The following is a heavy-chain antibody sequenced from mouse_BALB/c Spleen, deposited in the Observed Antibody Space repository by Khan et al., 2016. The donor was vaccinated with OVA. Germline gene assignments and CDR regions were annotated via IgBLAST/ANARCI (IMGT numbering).Heavy chain of an antibody. J-gene: IGHJ2*01. CDR2: IDPANGNS. D-gene: IGHD1-1*01. CDR3: ATYFYGSSRYFDY. V-gene: IGHV14-3*02. CDR1: GFNIKDTY. Sequence: EVQLQESVSEFVKPGASVRLSCTASGFNIKDTYMHWVKQRPEQGLEWIGRIDPANGNSKYDPKFQGKATITADTSSNTAYLQLSSLTSEDTAVYYCATYFYGSSRYFDYWGQGTTLTVSS.